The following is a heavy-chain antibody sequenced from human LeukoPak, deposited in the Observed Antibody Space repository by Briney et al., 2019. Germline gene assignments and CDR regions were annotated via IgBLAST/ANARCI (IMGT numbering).Heavy chain of an antibody. CDR3: ARGQGLKSHDFDI. CDR2: INPNSGGT. Sequence: SVKVSFKASGYPFTCYYMHWVRPAPGQGLEWMGWINPNSGGTNYAQKFQGRVTMTRDTSISTAYVELSRLRSDDTAVYYCARGQGLKSHDFDIWGQGTVVTVSS. D-gene: IGHD3-16*01. J-gene: IGHJ3*02. V-gene: IGHV1-2*02. CDR1: GYPFTCYY.